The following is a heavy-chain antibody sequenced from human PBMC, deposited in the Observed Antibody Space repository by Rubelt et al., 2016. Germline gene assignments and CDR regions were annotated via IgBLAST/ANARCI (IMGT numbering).Heavy chain of an antibody. V-gene: IGHV4-34*01. CDR1: GGSFSGYY. CDR3: ATSPKVEDAFDI. J-gene: IGHJ3*02. CDR2: INHSGST. Sequence: QVQLQQWGAGLLKPSETLSLTCAVYGGSFSGYYWTWIRQPPGKGLEWIGEINHSGSTNYNPSLKSRVTISVDTSKNQFSLEVSLVTAADTAVYYCATSPKVEDAFDIWGQGTMVTVSS. D-gene: IGHD2-15*01.